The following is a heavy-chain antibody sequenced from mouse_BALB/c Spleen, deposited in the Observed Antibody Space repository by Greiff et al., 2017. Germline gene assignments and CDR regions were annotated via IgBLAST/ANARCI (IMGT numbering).Heavy chain of an antibody. CDR3: ARSPTVPYYAMDY. CDR2: ISSGSSTI. D-gene: IGHD1-1*01. J-gene: IGHJ4*01. Sequence: EVQVVESGGGLVQPGGSRKLSCAASGFTFSSFGMHWVRQAPEKGLEWVAYISSGSSTIYYADTVKGRFTISRDNPKNTLFLQMTSLRSEDTAMYYCARSPTVPYYAMDYWGQGTSVTVSS. V-gene: IGHV5-17*02. CDR1: GFTFSSFG.